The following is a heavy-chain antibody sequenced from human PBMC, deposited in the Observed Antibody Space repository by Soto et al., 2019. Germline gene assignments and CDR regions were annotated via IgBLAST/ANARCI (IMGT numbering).Heavy chain of an antibody. Sequence: ASVKVSCKASGYTFTSYYMHWVRQAPGQGLEWMGIINPSGGSTSYAQKFQGRVTMTRDKSTSTVYMELSSLRSEDTAVYYCARAHFGVTATYYFDYWGQGTLVTVSS. D-gene: IGHD2-21*02. CDR1: GYTFTSYY. J-gene: IGHJ4*02. CDR2: INPSGGST. CDR3: ARAHFGVTATYYFDY. V-gene: IGHV1-46*01.